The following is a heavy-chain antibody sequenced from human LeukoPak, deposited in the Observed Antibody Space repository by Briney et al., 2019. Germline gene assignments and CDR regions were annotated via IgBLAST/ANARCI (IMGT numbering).Heavy chain of an antibody. Sequence: GASVKVSCKASGYTFTSYFMHWVRQAPGQGLEWMGIINPSGGSTGYAQKFQGRVTMTRDTSTSTVYMELSSLRSEDTAVYYCARTAGRTFDYWGQGTLVTVPS. J-gene: IGHJ4*02. CDR1: GYTFTSYF. CDR2: INPSGGST. CDR3: ARTAGRTFDY. D-gene: IGHD6-6*01. V-gene: IGHV1-46*01.